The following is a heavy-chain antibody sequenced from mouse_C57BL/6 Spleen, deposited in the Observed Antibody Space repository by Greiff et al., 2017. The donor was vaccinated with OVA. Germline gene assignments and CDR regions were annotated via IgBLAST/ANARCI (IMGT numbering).Heavy chain of an antibody. V-gene: IGHV1-15*01. Sequence: VQLQQSGAELVRPGASVTLSCKASGYTFTDYEMHWVKQTPVHGLEWIGAIDPETGGTAYNQKFKGKAILTADKSSSPAYMELRSLTSEDSAVYYCTRSGWPLGSFDYWGQGTTLTVSS. CDR2: IDPETGGT. CDR3: TRSGWPLGSFDY. D-gene: IGHD1-2*01. J-gene: IGHJ2*01. CDR1: GYTFTDYE.